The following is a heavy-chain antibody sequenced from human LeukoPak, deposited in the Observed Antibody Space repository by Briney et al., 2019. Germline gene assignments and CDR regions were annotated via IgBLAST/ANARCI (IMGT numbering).Heavy chain of an antibody. CDR3: ARGRYCSSTSCRWGYNWFDP. D-gene: IGHD2-2*01. V-gene: IGHV4-34*01. Sequence: SETPSLTCAVYGGSFSGYYWSWIRQPPGKGLEWIGEINHSGSTNYNPSLKSRVTISVDTSKNQFSLKLSSVTAADTAVYYCARGRYCSSTSCRWGYNWFDPWGQGTLVTVSS. J-gene: IGHJ5*02. CDR1: GGSFSGYY. CDR2: INHSGST.